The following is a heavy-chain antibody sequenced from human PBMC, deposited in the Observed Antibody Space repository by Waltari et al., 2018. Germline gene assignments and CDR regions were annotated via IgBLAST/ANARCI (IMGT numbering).Heavy chain of an antibody. CDR1: GFTFSSYW. Sequence: EVQLVESGGGLVQPGGSLRLSCAASGFTFSSYWMSWVRQAPGKGLEWVSVIYSGGTTHYADSVKGRFTISRDNSKNTLYLQMNSLRAEDTAVYYCARGAPRDWGQGTLVTVSS. V-gene: IGHV3-66*01. J-gene: IGHJ4*02. CDR3: ARGAPRD. CDR2: IYSGGTT.